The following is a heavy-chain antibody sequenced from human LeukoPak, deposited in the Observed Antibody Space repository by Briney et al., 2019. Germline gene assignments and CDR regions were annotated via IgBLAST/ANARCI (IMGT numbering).Heavy chain of an antibody. D-gene: IGHD3-10*01. J-gene: IGHJ4*02. CDR2: ISGSGGST. CDR3: AKRYYYASGSYYQEYYFDY. CDR1: GFTFSSYA. V-gene: IGHV3-23*01. Sequence: GGSLRLSCAASGFTFSSYAMSWVRQAPGKGLEWASGISGSGGSTYYADSVKGRFTISRDNSENTLYLQMNSLRAEDTAVYYCAKRYYYASGSYYQEYYFDYWGQGTLVTVSS.